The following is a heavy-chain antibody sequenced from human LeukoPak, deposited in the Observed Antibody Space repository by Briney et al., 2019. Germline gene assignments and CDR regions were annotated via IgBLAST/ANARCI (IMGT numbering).Heavy chain of an antibody. CDR2: ISYDGSNK. CDR3: ARGLRYRCITIFWLVIIGFLLLDY. V-gene: IGHV3-30*03. D-gene: IGHD3-9*01. J-gene: IGHJ4*02. Sequence: PGGSLRLSCAASGFTFSSYGMHWVRQAPGKGLEWVAVISYDGSNKYYADSVKGRFTISRDNSKNALYLQMNSLRAEDTAVYYCARGLRYRCITIFWLVIIGFLLLDYWGQGTLVTVSS. CDR1: GFTFSSYG.